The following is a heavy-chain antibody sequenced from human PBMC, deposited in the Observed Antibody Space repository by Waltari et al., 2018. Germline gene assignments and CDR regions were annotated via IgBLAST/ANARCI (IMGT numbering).Heavy chain of an antibody. CDR3: YYDILDGGNY. J-gene: IGHJ3*01. CDR2: IYHSGST. CDR1: GYSISSGYY. V-gene: IGHV4-38-2*01. D-gene: IGHD3-9*01. Sequence: QVQLQESGPGLVKPSETLSLTCAVSGYSISSGYYWGWIRQPPGKGLEWIGSIYHSGSTYYNPSLKSLVTISVDTSKNQFSLKLSSVTAADTAVYYCYYDILDGGNYWGQGTMVTVSS.